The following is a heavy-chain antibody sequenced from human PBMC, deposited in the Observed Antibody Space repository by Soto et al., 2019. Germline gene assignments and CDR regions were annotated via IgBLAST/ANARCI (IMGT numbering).Heavy chain of an antibody. CDR1: GFTFSSYA. J-gene: IGHJ6*03. V-gene: IGHV3-23*01. CDR3: AKDRSSGWPTYYYYMDV. Sequence: GGSLRLSCAASGFTFSSYAMSWVRQAPGKGLEWVSAISGSGGSTYYADSVKGRFTISRDNSKNTLYLQMNSLRAEDTAVYYCAKDRSSGWPTYYYYMDVWGKGTTVTVS. CDR2: ISGSGGST. D-gene: IGHD6-19*01.